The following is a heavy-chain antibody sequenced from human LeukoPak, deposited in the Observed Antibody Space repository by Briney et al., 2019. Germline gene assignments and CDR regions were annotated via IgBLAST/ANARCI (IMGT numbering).Heavy chain of an antibody. V-gene: IGHV3-74*01. CDR3: ARELSGSISRHFDY. D-gene: IGHD2-15*01. CDR1: GFTFSSYA. J-gene: IGHJ4*02. Sequence: TGGSLRLSCAASGFTFSSYAMHWARQAPGKGPVWVSRINTDGNITTYADPVKGRFSISRDNAKNALYLQMNSLRAEDTAVFYCARELSGSISRHFDYWGQGTLVTVSS. CDR2: INTDGNIT.